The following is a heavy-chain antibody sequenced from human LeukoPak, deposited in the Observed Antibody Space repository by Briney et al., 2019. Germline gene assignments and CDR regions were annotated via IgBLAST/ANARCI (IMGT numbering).Heavy chain of an antibody. CDR3: AKWADMTTNWFDP. J-gene: IGHJ5*02. CDR1: GFTFTSYG. V-gene: IGHV3-30*02. Sequence: GGSLRLSCAASGFTFTSYGMHWVRQAPGKGLEWVAFIWYDGRNKYYVDSVKGRFTISRDNSKNTLYLQMNSLRAEDTAVYYCAKWADMTTNWFDPWGQGTLVTVSS. D-gene: IGHD4-11*01. CDR2: IWYDGRNK.